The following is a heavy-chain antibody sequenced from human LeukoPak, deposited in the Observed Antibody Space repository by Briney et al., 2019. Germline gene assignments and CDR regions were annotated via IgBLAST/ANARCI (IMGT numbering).Heavy chain of an antibody. Sequence: GGSLRLSCAASGFSFTSGWMNWVRQAPGKGLEWVSSISSSSSYIYYADSVKGRFTIYRDNAKNLLYLQMNSLRAEDTAVYYCARALGNAFDIWGQGTMVTVSS. CDR1: GFSFTSGW. J-gene: IGHJ3*02. D-gene: IGHD1-26*01. CDR2: ISSSSSYI. V-gene: IGHV3-21*01. CDR3: ARALGNAFDI.